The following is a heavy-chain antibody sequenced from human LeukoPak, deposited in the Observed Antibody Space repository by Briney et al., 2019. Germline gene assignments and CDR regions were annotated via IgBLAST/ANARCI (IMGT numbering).Heavy chain of an antibody. CDR2: IRSKAYGGTT. CDR1: GFTFGDYA. V-gene: IGHV3-49*04. CDR3: TRDYGYTAPFGY. Sequence: GGSLRLSCTASGFTFGDYAMTWVRQAPGKGLEWVGFIRSKAYGGTTEYAASVKGRFTISRDDSKSIAYLQMNSLKTEDTAVYYCTRDYGYTAPFGYWGQGTLVTVSS. D-gene: IGHD5-18*01. J-gene: IGHJ4*02.